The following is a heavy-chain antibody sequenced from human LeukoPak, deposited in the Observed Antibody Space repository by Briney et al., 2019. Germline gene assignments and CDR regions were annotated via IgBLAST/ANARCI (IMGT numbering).Heavy chain of an antibody. J-gene: IGHJ6*02. CDR3: ATAPILRGEAGEQYKYGMDV. D-gene: IGHD1-1*01. V-gene: IGHV4-4*02. CDR1: VGSISSGNC. Sequence: SETLSLTCAVSVGSISSGNCWSWVRQSPGKGLEWIVEVYYNGTPNYNPSLKSRVTISADTFKNHFYLKLTSVTAADTAVYYCATAPILRGEAGEQYKYGMDVWGQGTTVIVSS. CDR2: VYYNGTP.